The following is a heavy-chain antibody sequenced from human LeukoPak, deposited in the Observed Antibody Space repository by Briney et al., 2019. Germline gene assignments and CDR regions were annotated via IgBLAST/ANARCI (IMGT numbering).Heavy chain of an antibody. CDR3: ARYSLVASGWHFDL. J-gene: IGHJ2*01. CDR2: VNHRGNT. D-gene: IGHD5-12*01. Sequence: SETLSLTCAVSGGSLNSYYWSWIRQSPGKGLEWIGEVNHRGNTNYNPSLKGRVTMSVDTSKNQFSLKLSSVTAADAAVYYCARYSLVASGWHFDLWGRGTLVTVSS. CDR1: GGSLNSYY. V-gene: IGHV4-34*10.